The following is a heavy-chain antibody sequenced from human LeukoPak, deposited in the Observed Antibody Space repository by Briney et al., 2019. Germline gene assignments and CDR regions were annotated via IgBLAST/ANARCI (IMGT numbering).Heavy chain of an antibody. CDR1: GFTVSSNY. V-gene: IGHV3-53*01. J-gene: IGHJ4*02. D-gene: IGHD3-22*01. CDR2: IYSGGST. CDR3: ARATYYYDSSYEYYFDY. Sequence: GGSLRLSCAASGFTVSSNYMNWVRQAPGKGLEWVSVIYSGGSTYYADSVKGRFTISRDNSKNTLYLQMNSLRAEDTAVYYCARATYYYDSSYEYYFDYWGQGTLVTVSS.